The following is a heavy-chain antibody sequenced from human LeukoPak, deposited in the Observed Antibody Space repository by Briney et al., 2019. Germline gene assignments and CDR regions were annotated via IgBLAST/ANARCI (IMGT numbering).Heavy chain of an antibody. Sequence: SETLSLTCTVPGGSISSYYWSWIRQPPGKGLEWIGYIYYSGSTNYNPSLKSRVTISVDTSKNQFSLKLSSVTAADTAVYYCARGSISDYYYYMDVWGKGTTVTVSS. V-gene: IGHV4-59*01. CDR2: IYYSGST. J-gene: IGHJ6*03. CDR3: ARGSISDYYYYMDV. D-gene: IGHD3-3*01. CDR1: GGSISSYY.